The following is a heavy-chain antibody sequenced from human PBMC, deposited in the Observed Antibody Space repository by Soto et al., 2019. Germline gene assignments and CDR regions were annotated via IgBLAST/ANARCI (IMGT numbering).Heavy chain of an antibody. J-gene: IGHJ5*02. CDR3: ARGDRFSCSCDRGVSDDRFLS. Sequence: EVQLVESGGGLVQRGGSLRLSCAASGFTFGIYCMNWVRQAPGKGLEWVAYINGGGSTMYYADSVKGRFIISRDNADNSLYLQKNSLRDAYTAVYYWARGDRFSCSCDRGVSDDRFLSWGQGTLVTVSS. D-gene: IGHD2-15*01. CDR1: GFTFGIYC. CDR2: INGGGSTM. V-gene: IGHV3-48*02.